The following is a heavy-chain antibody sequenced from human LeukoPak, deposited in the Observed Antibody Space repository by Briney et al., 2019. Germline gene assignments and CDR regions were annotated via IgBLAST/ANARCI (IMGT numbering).Heavy chain of an antibody. CDR1: GGSFSGYY. Sequence: PSETLSLTCAVYGGSFSGYYWSWIRQPPGKGLEWIGEINHSGSTNYNPSLKSRVTISVDTSKNQFSLKLNSVTAADTAVYYCARGYYDFWSGYSYWFDPWGQGTLVTVSS. V-gene: IGHV4-34*01. J-gene: IGHJ5*02. CDR3: ARGYYDFWSGYSYWFDP. CDR2: INHSGST. D-gene: IGHD3-3*01.